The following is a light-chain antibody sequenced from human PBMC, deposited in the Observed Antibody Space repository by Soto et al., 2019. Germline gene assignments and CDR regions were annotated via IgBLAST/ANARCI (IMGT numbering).Light chain of an antibody. Sequence: QSVLTQPPSVSGAPGQRVTISCTGSSSNMGAGYDVHWYHQLPGTAPKLLIFGNTNRPSGVPDRFSGSKSGTSASPAINGLQADDEANYYCHSYDSTLSASIFGGGTKLTVL. J-gene: IGLJ2*01. CDR1: SSNMGAGYD. CDR2: GNT. CDR3: HSYDSTLSASI. V-gene: IGLV1-40*01.